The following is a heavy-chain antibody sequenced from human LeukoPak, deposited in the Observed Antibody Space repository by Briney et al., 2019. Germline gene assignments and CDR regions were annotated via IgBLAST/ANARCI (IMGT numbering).Heavy chain of an antibody. J-gene: IGHJ4*02. CDR2: ISYDGSNK. D-gene: IGHD6-6*01. Sequence: GGSLRLSCAASGFTFSSYAMHWVRQAPGKGLEWVAVISYDGSNKYYADSVKGRFTISRDNSKNTLYLQMNSLRAEDTAVYYCAKAGDSSSIQFDYWGQGTLVTVSS. V-gene: IGHV3-30-3*01. CDR3: AKAGDSSSIQFDY. CDR1: GFTFSSYA.